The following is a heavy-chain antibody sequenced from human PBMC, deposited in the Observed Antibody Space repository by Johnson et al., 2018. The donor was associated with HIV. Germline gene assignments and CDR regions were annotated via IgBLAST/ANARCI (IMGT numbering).Heavy chain of an antibody. CDR2: IWYDGSNK. V-gene: IGHV3-33*06. CDR1: GFTFSYYG. J-gene: IGHJ3*02. Sequence: VQLVESGGGVVQPGRSLRLSCAASGFTFSYYGMHWVRQAPGKGLEWVAVIWYDGSNKNYADSVKGRFTISRDTSKNTLYLQMNSLRAEDTAVYYCAKPLEMATISDAFDIWGQGTMVTVSS. D-gene: IGHD5-24*01. CDR3: AKPLEMATISDAFDI.